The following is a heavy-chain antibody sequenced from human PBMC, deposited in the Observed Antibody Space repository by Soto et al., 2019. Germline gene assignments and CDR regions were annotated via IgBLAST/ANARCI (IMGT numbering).Heavy chain of an antibody. J-gene: IGHJ3*02. D-gene: IGHD3-22*01. V-gene: IGHV4-31*03. Sequence: SETLSLTCTVSGGSIISGGYYWILIRQDPGKGLEWIGYIYYSGSTYYNPSLKSRVTISVDTSKNQFSLKLSSVTAADTAVYYCARDTYYYDSSGYRLDAFDIWGQGTMVTVSS. CDR3: ARDTYYYDSSGYRLDAFDI. CDR2: IYYSGST. CDR1: GGSIISGGYY.